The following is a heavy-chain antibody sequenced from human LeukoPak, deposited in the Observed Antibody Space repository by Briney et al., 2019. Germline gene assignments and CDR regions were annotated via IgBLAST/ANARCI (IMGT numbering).Heavy chain of an antibody. CDR2: IYHSGST. D-gene: IGHD3-10*01. CDR3: ARAGIYFGSGSYYYSFDS. J-gene: IGHJ4*02. CDR1: GGSVSSGSHY. V-gene: IGHV4-31*03. Sequence: SQTLSLTCTVSGGSVSSGSHYWSWIRQHPGRGLEWIGYIYHSGSTFYNPSLKSRLTMSVDTSKNQFSMTLGSVTAADTALYYCARAGIYFGSGSYYYSFDSWGQGTLVTVSS.